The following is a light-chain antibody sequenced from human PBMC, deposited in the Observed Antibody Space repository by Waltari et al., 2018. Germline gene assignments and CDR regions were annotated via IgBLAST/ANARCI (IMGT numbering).Light chain of an antibody. CDR2: EGN. Sequence: QSALPQPASVSGSPGQSITISCTGTTSDVGSYNLVSWYQQHPGEVPKLIIYEGNKRPSGVSNRFSGSKSGNTASLTISGLQPEDEADYYCCSYGGASIRIFGGGTKVTVL. V-gene: IGLV2-23*01. J-gene: IGLJ2*01. CDR1: TSDVGSYNL. CDR3: CSYGGASIRI.